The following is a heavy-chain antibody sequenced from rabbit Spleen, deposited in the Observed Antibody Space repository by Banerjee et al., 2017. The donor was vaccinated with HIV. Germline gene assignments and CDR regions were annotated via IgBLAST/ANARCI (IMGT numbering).Heavy chain of an antibody. V-gene: IGHV1S40*01. CDR3: ARDTASSFSSYGMDL. CDR2: IYAGSSDST. D-gene: IGHD8-1*01. J-gene: IGHJ6*01. Sequence: QSLEESGGGLVQPEGSLALTCKASGFSFSSSDYICWVRQAPGKGLEWIASIYAGSSDSTYSATWAKGRFTISKTSSTTVTLQMTSLTVADTATYFCARDTASSFSSYGMDLWGQGTLVTVS. CDR1: GFSFSSSDY.